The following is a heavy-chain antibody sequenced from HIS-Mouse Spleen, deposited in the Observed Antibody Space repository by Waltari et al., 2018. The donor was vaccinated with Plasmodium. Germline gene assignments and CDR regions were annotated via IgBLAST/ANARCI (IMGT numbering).Heavy chain of an antibody. Sequence: EVQLVESGGGLVPPGGSLRLSCAAFGFTFSSYWMSWVRQAPGKGLECVANIKQDGSEKYYVDSVKGRFTISRDNSKNSLYLQMNSLRAEDTAVYYCASSWYWYFDLWGRGTLVTVSS. CDR2: IKQDGSEK. CDR1: GFTFSSYW. D-gene: IGHD6-13*01. J-gene: IGHJ2*01. CDR3: ASSWYWYFDL. V-gene: IGHV3-7*01.